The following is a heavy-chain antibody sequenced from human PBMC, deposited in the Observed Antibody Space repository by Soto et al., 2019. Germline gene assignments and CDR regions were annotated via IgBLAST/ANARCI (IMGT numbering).Heavy chain of an antibody. D-gene: IGHD6-19*01. CDR3: AKTANGWFSAFDI. CDR2: ISGSGGTT. Sequence: EVPLLESGGGLVQPGGSLRLSCAASGFTFSSYAMSWVRQAPGKGLEWVSAISGSGGTTYYADSVKGRFTFSRDNSQNTLYLQMNSLRAEDTAVYYCAKTANGWFSAFDIWGQWTMVTVSS. J-gene: IGHJ3*02. CDR1: GFTFSSYA. V-gene: IGHV3-23*01.